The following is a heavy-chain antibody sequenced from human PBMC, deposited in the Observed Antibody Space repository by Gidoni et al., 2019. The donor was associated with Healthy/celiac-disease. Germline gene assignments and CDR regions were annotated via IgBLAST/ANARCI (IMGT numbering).Heavy chain of an antibody. V-gene: IGHV1-18*01. J-gene: IGHJ6*02. Sequence: QVQLVQSGAEVKKPGASVKVSCKASGYTFTSYGIRWVRQAPGQGLEWMGWISAYNGNTNYAQKLQGRVTMTTDTSTSTAYMELRSLRSDDTAVYYCARVEPHYDFWSGYHGAYYYYGMDVWGQGTTVTVSS. CDR1: GYTFTSYG. CDR2: ISAYNGNT. D-gene: IGHD3-3*01. CDR3: ARVEPHYDFWSGYHGAYYYYGMDV.